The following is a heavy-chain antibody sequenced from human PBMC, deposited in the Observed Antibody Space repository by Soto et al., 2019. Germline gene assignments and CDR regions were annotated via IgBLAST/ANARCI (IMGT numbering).Heavy chain of an antibody. V-gene: IGHV1-2*02. Sequence: GASPKVSCKAAGFTFTGNYMRWVRQAPGQGLGWMGWINRNSGGTNYAQKFQGRVTMTRATSISTAYMELSRLRSEDTAVYYCEVRGVRGYDAFDIWGQGTMVTVSS. J-gene: IGHJ3*02. CDR3: EVRGVRGYDAFDI. D-gene: IGHD3-10*01. CDR1: GFTFTGNY. CDR2: INRNSGGT.